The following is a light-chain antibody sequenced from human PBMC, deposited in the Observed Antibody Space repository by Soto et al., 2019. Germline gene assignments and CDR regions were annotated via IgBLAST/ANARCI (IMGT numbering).Light chain of an antibody. CDR3: QHLNNWTRT. CDR1: QSVNSY. V-gene: IGKV3-11*01. Sequence: EIVLTQSPATLSLSPGERATLSCRASQSVNSYLAWYQTKPGQDPRILIYDASNRATGIPARFSGSGSGTDFNLTISRLQSEDFATYDCQHLNNWTRTFGQGTRLEIK. J-gene: IGKJ5*01. CDR2: DAS.